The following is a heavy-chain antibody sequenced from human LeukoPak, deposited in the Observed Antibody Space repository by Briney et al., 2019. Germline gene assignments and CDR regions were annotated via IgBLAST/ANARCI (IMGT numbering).Heavy chain of an antibody. CDR1: GGSISSYY. CDR2: IYYSGST. V-gene: IGHV4-59*08. CDR3: ARHGNYYDSSGSDDAFDV. J-gene: IGHJ3*01. Sequence: PSETLSLTCTVSGGSISSYYRSWIRQPPGKGLEWIGYIYYSGSTNYNPSLKSRVTISVDTSKNQFSLKLSSVTAADTAVYYCARHGNYYDSSGSDDAFDVWGQGTMVTVSS. D-gene: IGHD3-22*01.